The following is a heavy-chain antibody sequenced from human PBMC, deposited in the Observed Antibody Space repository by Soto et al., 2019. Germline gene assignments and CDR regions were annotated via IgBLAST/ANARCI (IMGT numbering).Heavy chain of an antibody. CDR2: IIPIFGTA. D-gene: IGHD3-22*01. CDR1: GGTFSSYA. J-gene: IGHJ4*02. V-gene: IGHV1-69*01. CDR3: AREAKTYDSSGYYLSPFDY. Sequence: QVQLVQSGAEVKKPGSSVKVSCKASGGTFSSYAISWVRQAPGQGLEWMGGIIPIFGTANYAQKFQGRVTITADESTSTAYMELSSLRSEDTAVYYCAREAKTYDSSGYYLSPFDYWGQGTLVTVSS.